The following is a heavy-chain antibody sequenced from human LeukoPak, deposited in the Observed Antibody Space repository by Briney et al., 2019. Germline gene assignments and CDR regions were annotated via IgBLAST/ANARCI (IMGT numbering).Heavy chain of an antibody. CDR1: GGTFSSYA. CDR2: IIPIFGTA. J-gene: IGHJ5*02. Sequence: SVKVSCKASGGTFSSYAISWVRQAPGQGLEWMGGIIPIFGTANYAQKFQGRVTITTDESTSTAYMELSSLRSEDTAVYYCARDIYCSSTSCYLNWFDPWGQGTLVTVSS. D-gene: IGHD2-2*01. V-gene: IGHV1-69*05. CDR3: ARDIYCSSTSCYLNWFDP.